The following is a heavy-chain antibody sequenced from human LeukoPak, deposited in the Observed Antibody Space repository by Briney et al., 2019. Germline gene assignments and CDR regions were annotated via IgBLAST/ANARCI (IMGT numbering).Heavy chain of an antibody. D-gene: IGHD3-22*01. CDR1: GRSISRYY. CDR3: ARETYYYDSSGYDYYYYMDV. CDR2: IYTGGSP. J-gene: IGHJ6*03. V-gene: IGHV4-4*07. Sequence: SETPSLTCTVSGRSISRYYWGWTRQPAGKGLEWIGRIYTGGSPNYTPPLKSRVTMSVDTSKNHFALKLSSVTAADTAVYYCARETYYYDSSGYDYYYYMDVRGKGTTVTVSS.